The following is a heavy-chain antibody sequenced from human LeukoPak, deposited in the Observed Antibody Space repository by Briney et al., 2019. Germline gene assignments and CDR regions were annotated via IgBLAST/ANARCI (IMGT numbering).Heavy chain of an antibody. CDR3: ASDYYDSSGYPGLFDY. V-gene: IGHV1-2*02. CDR1: GYTFTGYY. J-gene: IGHJ4*02. Sequence: ASVKVSCKASGYTFTGYYMHWVRQAPGQGLEWMGWINPNSGGTNYAQKFQGRVTMTRDTSISTAYMELSRLRSGDTAVYYCASDYYDSSGYPGLFDYWGQGTLVTVSS. D-gene: IGHD3-22*01. CDR2: INPNSGGT.